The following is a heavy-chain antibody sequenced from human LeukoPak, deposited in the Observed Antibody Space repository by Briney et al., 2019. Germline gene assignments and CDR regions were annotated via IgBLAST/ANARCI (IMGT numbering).Heavy chain of an antibody. CDR1: GFTLSSYW. D-gene: IGHD6-19*01. CDR3: VKRGDGGAWYDY. J-gene: IGHJ4*02. V-gene: IGHV3-74*01. CDR2: ISSDGSNT. Sequence: PGGSLRLSCAVSGFTLSSYWMDWVRQAPGKGLVWVSRISSDGSNTAYADSVKGRFTISRDNGRNTLFLQMSSLRAEDTAVYYCVKRGDGGAWYDYWGQGTLVIVSS.